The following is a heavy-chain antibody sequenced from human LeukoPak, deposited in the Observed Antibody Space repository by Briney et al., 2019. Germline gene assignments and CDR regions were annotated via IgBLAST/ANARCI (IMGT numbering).Heavy chain of an antibody. CDR1: GYFINVGYV. D-gene: IGHD1-26*01. V-gene: IGHV4-38-2*02. J-gene: IGHJ4*02. Sequence: SETLSLTCTVSGYFINVGYVWGWIRQPPGKGLEWIGHIYLSGSTYYNPSLKSRVTMSVDTSTGQFFLMVHSVTAADTALYYCARGVVGATAFADWGQGTVVTACS. CDR3: ARGVVGATAFAD. CDR2: IYLSGST.